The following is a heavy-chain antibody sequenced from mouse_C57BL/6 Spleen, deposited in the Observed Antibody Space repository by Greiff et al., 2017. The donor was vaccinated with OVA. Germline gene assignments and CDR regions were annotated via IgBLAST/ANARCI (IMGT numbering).Heavy chain of an antibody. J-gene: IGHJ4*01. D-gene: IGHD2-2*01. CDR3: ARARGGYYYAMDY. CDR2: ISDGGSYT. Sequence: DVHLVESGGGLVKPGGSLKLSCAASGFTFSSYAMSWVRQTPEKRLEWVATISDGGSYTYYPDNVKGRVTISRDNATNNLYLQMSHLKSEDTAMYYCARARGGYYYAMDYWGQGTSVTVSS. CDR1: GFTFSSYA. V-gene: IGHV5-4*01.